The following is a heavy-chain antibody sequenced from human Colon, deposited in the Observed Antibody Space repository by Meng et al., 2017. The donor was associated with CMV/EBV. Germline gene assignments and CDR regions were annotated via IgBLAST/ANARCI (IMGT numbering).Heavy chain of an antibody. V-gene: IGHV4-59*01. Sequence: GSLRLSCAVSGGSITQNYWSWIRQSPGKGLEWIGYTYYSGSTNYNPSLKSRVTISVDTSKNHVSLRLTSVTAADTAVYYCARAARDRIHYYGSGSYFGSWGQGTLVTVS. D-gene: IGHD3-10*01. CDR1: GGSITQNY. CDR3: ARAARDRIHYYGSGSYFGS. J-gene: IGHJ4*02. CDR2: TYYSGST.